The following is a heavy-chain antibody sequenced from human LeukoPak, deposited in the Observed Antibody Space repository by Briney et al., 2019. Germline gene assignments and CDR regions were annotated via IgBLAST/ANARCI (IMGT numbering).Heavy chain of an antibody. CDR3: ARRPAQYFDS. CDR2: ISYGVSNK. CDR1: GFTFSSYA. Sequence: SGGSLRLSCAASGFTFSSYAMHWVREAPGKGLEWVAVISYGVSNKYYADSVKGRFTISRDNSNNTLYLQMNSLRPEDTAVYYCARRPAQYFDSWGQGTLVTVSS. J-gene: IGHJ4*02. V-gene: IGHV3-30-3*01.